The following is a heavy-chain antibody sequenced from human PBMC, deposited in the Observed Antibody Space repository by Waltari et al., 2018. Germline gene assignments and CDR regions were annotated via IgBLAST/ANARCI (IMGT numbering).Heavy chain of an antibody. CDR1: GDFPSDDH. Sequence: HVQLQESGPGLVKPSATLSLTCSVSGDFPSDDHWTWIRQAPGKGLEWIAYCRNTGATPCTPSLESRVTLSADTAKKQFSLRLTSVTAADTAVYFCARLPTKYFDSLGWGFFDQWGQGILVTVSS. V-gene: IGHV4-59*08. CDR2: CRNTGAT. J-gene: IGHJ4*02. D-gene: IGHD3-9*01. CDR3: ARLPTKYFDSLGWGFFDQ.